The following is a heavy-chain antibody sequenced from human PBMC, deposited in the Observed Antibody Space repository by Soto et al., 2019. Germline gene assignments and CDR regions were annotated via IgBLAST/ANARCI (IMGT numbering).Heavy chain of an antibody. Sequence: QVQLVESGGGLVKPGGSLRLSCAASGFSFSDYYMKWIRQAPGKGLEWVSYISSSGGTIYHADSVKGRFTISRDNTKNSLYLQMNSLGAEDTAVYYCAGGSTTFRGMDVWGQGTTVTVSS. J-gene: IGHJ6*02. D-gene: IGHD1-7*01. V-gene: IGHV3-11*01. CDR2: ISSSGGTI. CDR3: AGGSTTFRGMDV. CDR1: GFSFSDYY.